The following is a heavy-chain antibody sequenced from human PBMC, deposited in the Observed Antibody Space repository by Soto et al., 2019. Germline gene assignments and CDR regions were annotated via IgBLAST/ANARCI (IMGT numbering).Heavy chain of an antibody. CDR1: GGSFSGYY. V-gene: IGHV3-30-3*01. J-gene: IGHJ4*02. Sequence: LSLTCAVYGGSFSGYYWSWIRQAPGKGLEWVAVISYDGSNKYYADSVKGRCTISRDNSKNTLYLQMNSLRAEDTAVYYRARDQTTIWGQGTLVTVSS. CDR3: ARDQTTI. CDR2: ISYDGSNK. D-gene: IGHD4-17*01.